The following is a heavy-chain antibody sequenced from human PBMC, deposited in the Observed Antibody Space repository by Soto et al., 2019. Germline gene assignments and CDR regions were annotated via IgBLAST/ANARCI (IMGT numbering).Heavy chain of an antibody. CDR3: ARQGGPYYYYYGMDV. V-gene: IGHV4-39*01. Sequence: SETLSLTCTVSGGSISSSSYYWGWIRQPPGKGLEWIGSIYYSGSTYYNPSLKSRVTISVDTSKNQFSLKLSSVTAADTAVYYCARQGGPYYYYYGMDVWGQGTKVTVS. CDR2: IYYSGST. CDR1: GGSISSSSYY. J-gene: IGHJ6*02. D-gene: IGHD1-26*01.